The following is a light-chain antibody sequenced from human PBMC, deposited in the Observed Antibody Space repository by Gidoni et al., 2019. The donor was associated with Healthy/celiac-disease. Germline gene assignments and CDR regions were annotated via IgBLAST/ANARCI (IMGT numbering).Light chain of an antibody. Sequence: SYELTQPPSVYVSPGQTASITCSGDKLGAKYACWSHQKPGPSPGLVLYQGSKRPSGIPGRFSGSYSGNTATLTLSGTQAMEEAAYYCQARDSGGVIFGGVTTLSVL. J-gene: IGLJ2*01. CDR1: KLGAKY. CDR2: QGS. CDR3: QARDSGGVI. V-gene: IGLV3-1*01.